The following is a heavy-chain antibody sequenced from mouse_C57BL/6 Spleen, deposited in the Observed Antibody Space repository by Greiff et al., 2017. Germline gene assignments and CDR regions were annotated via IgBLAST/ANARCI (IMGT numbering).Heavy chain of an antibody. D-gene: IGHD1-1*01. CDR2: IYPGDGDT. V-gene: IGHV1-82*01. J-gene: IGHJ3*01. CDR1: GYAFSSSW. CDR3: ARWDYYGSSLFAY. Sequence: VQLQQSGPELVKPGASVKISCKASGYAFSSSWMNWVKQRPGKGLEWIGRIYPGDGDTNYNGKFKGKATLTADKSSSTAYMQLSSLTSEDSAVYFCARWDYYGSSLFAYWGQGTLVTVSA.